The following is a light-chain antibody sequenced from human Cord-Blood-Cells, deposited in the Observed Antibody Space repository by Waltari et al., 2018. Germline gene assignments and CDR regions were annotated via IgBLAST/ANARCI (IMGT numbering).Light chain of an antibody. V-gene: IGKV2-28*01. Sequence: DIVMTQSPLSLPVTPGEPASISCRSSQSLLHSNGYHYLAWYLQKPGQSPQLLIYLGSNRAAGVPDRCRGSGSGTDFTLKNSRVEAEDGGVYYCMQALQTPYSVGQGTKLEIK. J-gene: IGKJ2*03. CDR2: LGS. CDR1: QSLLHSNGYHY. CDR3: MQALQTPYS.